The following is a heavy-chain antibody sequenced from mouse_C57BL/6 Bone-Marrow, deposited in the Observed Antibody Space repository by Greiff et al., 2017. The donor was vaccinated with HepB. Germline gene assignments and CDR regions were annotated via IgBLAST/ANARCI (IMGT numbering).Heavy chain of an antibody. CDR1: GYTFTSYG. V-gene: IGHV1-81*01. J-gene: IGHJ3*01. Sequence: VKLMESGAELARPGASVKLSCKASGYTFTSYGISWVKQRTGQGLEWIGEIYPRSGNTYYNEKFKGKATLTADKSSSTAYMELRSLTSEDSAVYFCARLGQAYWGQGTLVTVSA. CDR2: IYPRSGNT. CDR3: ARLGQAY. D-gene: IGHD4-1*01.